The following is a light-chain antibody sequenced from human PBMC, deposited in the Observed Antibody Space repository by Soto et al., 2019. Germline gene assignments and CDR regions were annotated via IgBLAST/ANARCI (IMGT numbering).Light chain of an antibody. CDR2: KAS. CDR3: QQYNSYSPT. J-gene: IGKJ1*01. V-gene: IGKV1-5*03. Sequence: DIQMTQSPSTLSSSVGDRVTITCLSSQSISVWLAWYQQKAGKAPNLLIYKASRLESGVPSRFSGSGSETEFTLTISGLQPGDSATYYCQQYNSYSPTFGQGTKVDIX. CDR1: QSISVW.